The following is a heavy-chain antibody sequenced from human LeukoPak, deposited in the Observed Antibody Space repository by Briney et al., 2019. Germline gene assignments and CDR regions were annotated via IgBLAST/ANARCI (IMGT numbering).Heavy chain of an antibody. Sequence: QTGGSLRLSCVASGFSIRTFWMTWARQAPGKGLEWVSYISSSSSTIYYADSVKGRFTISRDNAKNSLYLQMNSLRAEDTAVYYCARDPPDFWSGPWYFDLWGRGTLVTVSS. D-gene: IGHD3-3*01. CDR3: ARDPPDFWSGPWYFDL. CDR2: ISSSSSTI. CDR1: GFSIRTFW. J-gene: IGHJ2*01. V-gene: IGHV3-48*01.